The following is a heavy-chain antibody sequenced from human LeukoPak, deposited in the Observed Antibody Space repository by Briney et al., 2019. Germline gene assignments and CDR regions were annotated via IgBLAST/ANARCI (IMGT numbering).Heavy chain of an antibody. Sequence: SETLSLTCTISGGSTSSGDYYWSWIRQPPGKGLEWIGYTYYMGSTYYNPSLKSRVTISPDTSKNQFSLKLTSVTAADTAVYYCARGASVVVAATSWFDTWGQGTLVTVSS. V-gene: IGHV4-30-4*01. CDR2: TYYMGST. CDR1: GGSTSSGDYY. CDR3: ARGASVVVAATSWFDT. J-gene: IGHJ5*02. D-gene: IGHD2-15*01.